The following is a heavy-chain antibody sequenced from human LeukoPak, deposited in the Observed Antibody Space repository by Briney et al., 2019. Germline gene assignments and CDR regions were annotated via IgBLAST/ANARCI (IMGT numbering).Heavy chain of an antibody. V-gene: IGHV7-4-1*02. Sequence: ASVKVSCKASGGTFSSYAISWARQAPGQGLEWMGWINTNTGNPTYAQGFTGRFVFSLDISVSTAYLQISSLKAEDTAVYYCARIEQYQLLSGYYGMDVWGQGTTVTVSS. D-gene: IGHD2-2*01. CDR2: INTNTGNP. CDR3: ARIEQYQLLSGYYGMDV. CDR1: GGTFSSYA. J-gene: IGHJ6*02.